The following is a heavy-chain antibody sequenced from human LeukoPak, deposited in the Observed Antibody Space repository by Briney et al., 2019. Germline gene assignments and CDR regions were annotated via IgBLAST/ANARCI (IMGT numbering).Heavy chain of an antibody. CDR3: ARDDDYGDYFFDY. Sequence: GGSLRLSCAASGFTFSSYWMHWVRQAPGKGLVWVSRINSDGSSASYADSVKGRFTISRDNAKNMLYLQMNSLRAEDTAVYYCARDDDYGDYFFDYWGQGTLVTVSS. J-gene: IGHJ4*02. V-gene: IGHV3-74*01. CDR1: GFTFSSYW. CDR2: INSDGSSA. D-gene: IGHD4-17*01.